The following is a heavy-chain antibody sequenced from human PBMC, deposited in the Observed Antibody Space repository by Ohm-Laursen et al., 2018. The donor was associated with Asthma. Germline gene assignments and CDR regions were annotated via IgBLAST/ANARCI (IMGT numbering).Heavy chain of an antibody. CDR3: ARGSLRGYSYGYYDY. CDR2: VNSVFGTT. V-gene: IGHV1-69*01. J-gene: IGHJ4*02. D-gene: IGHD5-18*01. Sequence: GASVKVSCKALGGTFSTSVIGWVRQAPGQGLEWVGGVNSVFGTTTYAQRFQGRVTISADESTSTVYMELSRLRSDDTAVYYCARGSLRGYSYGYYDYWGQGTLVTVSS. CDR1: GGTFSTSV.